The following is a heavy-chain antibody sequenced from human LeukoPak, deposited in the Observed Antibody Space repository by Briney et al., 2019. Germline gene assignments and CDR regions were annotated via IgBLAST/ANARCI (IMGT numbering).Heavy chain of an antibody. J-gene: IGHJ4*02. CDR2: ISGSGGAI. CDR1: GFSFTDYN. CDR3: ASSRGGGLGSLDY. Sequence: QAGGSLRLSCVASGFSFTDYNMNWVRQAPGKGLEWISYISGSGGAIFYADSVKGRFTMSRDNAKNSLYLQMNSLRAEDTAVYYRASSRGGGLGSLDYWGQGILVTVSS. D-gene: IGHD3-16*02. V-gene: IGHV3-48*01.